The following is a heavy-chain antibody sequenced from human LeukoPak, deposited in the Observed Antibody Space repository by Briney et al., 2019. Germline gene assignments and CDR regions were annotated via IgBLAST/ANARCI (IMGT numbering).Heavy chain of an antibody. D-gene: IGHD3-22*01. J-gene: IGHJ4*02. Sequence: GGSLRLSCAASGFTFSNYGMHWVRQAPGKGLEWVAVISDDESHKSYADSVKGRFTISRDNSKNTLYLQMNSLKPEDTAVYYCAKVPDPYSDYYDSSGNDYWGQGTLVTVSS. CDR3: AKVPDPYSDYYDSSGNDY. CDR2: ISDDESHK. CDR1: GFTFSNYG. V-gene: IGHV3-30*18.